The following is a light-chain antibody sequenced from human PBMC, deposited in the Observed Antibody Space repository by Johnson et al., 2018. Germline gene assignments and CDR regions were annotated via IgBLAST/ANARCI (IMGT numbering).Light chain of an antibody. J-gene: IGLJ1*01. CDR3: GTWDSSLSAGNV. CDR1: SSNIGNNY. Sequence: QSVLTQPPSVSAAPGQKVTISCSGSSSNIGNNYVSWYQQLPGTAPKLLIYENNKRPSGIPDRFSGSKSGTSATLGITGLQTGEEADYYCGTWDSSLSAGNVVGTGTKVTGL. V-gene: IGLV1-51*02. CDR2: ENN.